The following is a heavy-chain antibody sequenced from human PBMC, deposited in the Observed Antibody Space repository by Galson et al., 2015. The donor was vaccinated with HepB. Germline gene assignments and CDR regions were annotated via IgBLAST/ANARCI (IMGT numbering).Heavy chain of an antibody. Sequence: SLRLSCAASGFPFSSYGMHWVRQAPGKGLGGGAVISYDGSNKYYADSVKGRFTISRDNSKNTLYLQMNSLRAEDTAVYYCAKANSYATPYFDYWGQGTLVTVSS. J-gene: IGHJ4*02. V-gene: IGHV3-30*18. CDR3: AKANSYATPYFDY. D-gene: IGHD5-18*01. CDR1: GFPFSSYG. CDR2: ISYDGSNK.